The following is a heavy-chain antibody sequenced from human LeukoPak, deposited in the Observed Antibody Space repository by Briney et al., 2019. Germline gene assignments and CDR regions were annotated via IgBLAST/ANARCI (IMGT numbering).Heavy chain of an antibody. Sequence: PGGSLRLSCAASGFTFSSYAMSWVRQAPGKGLEWVSAISGSGGSTYYADSVKGRFTISRDNAKNSLYLQMNSLRAEDTAVYYCARVRDAYNYFDSWGQGTLVTVSS. V-gene: IGHV3-23*01. CDR3: ARVRDAYNYFDS. CDR2: ISGSGGST. J-gene: IGHJ4*02. D-gene: IGHD2-2*01. CDR1: GFTFSSYA.